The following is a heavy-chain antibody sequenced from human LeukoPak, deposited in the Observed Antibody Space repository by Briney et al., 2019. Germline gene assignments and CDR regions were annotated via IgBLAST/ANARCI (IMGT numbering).Heavy chain of an antibody. Sequence: GGSLRLPCSASGFPFSSYAMHWVRQAPGKGLEYVSAISDSGGSTYYADPVKGRFTISRDNSKNTLYLQMSSLRAEDTAVYFCVRGYSFGPYGMDVWGQGTTVTVSS. D-gene: IGHD2-15*01. V-gene: IGHV3-64D*09. CDR3: VRGYSFGPYGMDV. CDR2: ISDSGGST. J-gene: IGHJ6*02. CDR1: GFPFSSYA.